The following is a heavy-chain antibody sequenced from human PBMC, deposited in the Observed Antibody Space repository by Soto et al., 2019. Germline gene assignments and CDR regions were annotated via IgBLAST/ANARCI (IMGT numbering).Heavy chain of an antibody. CDR1: GYSISSGYY. V-gene: IGHV4-38-2*01. D-gene: IGHD2-2*01. CDR3: AREAHIVVVPAAMDYYYGMDV. J-gene: IGHJ6*02. Sequence: SETLSLTCAVSGYSISSGYYWGWIRQPPGKGLEWIGSIYHSGSTYYNPSLKGRVTISVDTSKNQFSLKLSSVTAADTAVYYCAREAHIVVVPAAMDYYYGMDVWGQGTTVTVSS. CDR2: IYHSGST.